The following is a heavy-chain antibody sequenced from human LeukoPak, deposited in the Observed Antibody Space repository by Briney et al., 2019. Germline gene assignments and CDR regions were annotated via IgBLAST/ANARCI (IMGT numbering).Heavy chain of an antibody. V-gene: IGHV4-30-4*01. CDR2: IYYSGST. CDR3: ARAGRLLSYRQRWFDP. D-gene: IGHD1-1*01. Sequence: PSETLSLTCTVSGGSISSGDYCWSWIRQPPGKGLEWIGYIYYSGSTYYNPSLKSRVTISVDTSKNQFSLKLSSVTAADTAVYYCARAGRLLSYRQRWFDPWGQGTLVTVSS. J-gene: IGHJ5*02. CDR1: GGSISSGDYC.